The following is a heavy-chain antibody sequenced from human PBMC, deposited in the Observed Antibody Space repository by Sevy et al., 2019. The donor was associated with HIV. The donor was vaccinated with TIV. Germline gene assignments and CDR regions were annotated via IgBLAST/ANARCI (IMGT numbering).Heavy chain of an antibody. D-gene: IGHD2-2*01. CDR3: ARDDCSNLSCHGSLLY. CDR1: GYTFTSYA. CDR2: ISTFNVNT. J-gene: IGHJ4*02. V-gene: IGHV1-18*01. Sequence: ASVKVSCKASGYTFTSYAISWVRQAPGQGLEWVGWISTFNVNTNNAQKFQGRVTMTTDTSTSTAYMELRSLRSDDTAVYYCARDDCSNLSCHGSLLYWGQGTLVTVSS.